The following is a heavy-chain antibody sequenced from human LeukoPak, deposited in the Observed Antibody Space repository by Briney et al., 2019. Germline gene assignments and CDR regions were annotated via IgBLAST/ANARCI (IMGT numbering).Heavy chain of an antibody. J-gene: IGHJ4*02. CDR1: EFTFSNYA. CDR3: ARSGGLQKFDY. Sequence: GRSLRLSCAASEFTFSNYALHWVRQAPGKGLQWVAVISYDGNTIHYADSVKGRFIISRDTSKNTLYLQMNSLRAEDTAVYYCARSGGLQKFDYWGQGTLVTVSS. D-gene: IGHD4-11*01. CDR2: ISYDGNTI. V-gene: IGHV3-30-3*01.